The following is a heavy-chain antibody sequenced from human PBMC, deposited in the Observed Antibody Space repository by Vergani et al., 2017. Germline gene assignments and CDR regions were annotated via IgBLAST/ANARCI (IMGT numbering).Heavy chain of an antibody. CDR2: ISSSGSTI. V-gene: IGHV3-11*01. CDR1: GFSFSDYY. J-gene: IGHJ4*02. D-gene: IGHD2-2*01. Sequence: QVQLAESGGGRVQPGRSLRLSCAASGFSFSDYYMSWIRQAPGKGLEWVSYISSSGSTIYYADSVKGRFTISRDNAKNSLYLQMNSLRAEDTAVYYCARKIPAAGVDYWGQGTLVTVSS. CDR3: ARKIPAAGVDY.